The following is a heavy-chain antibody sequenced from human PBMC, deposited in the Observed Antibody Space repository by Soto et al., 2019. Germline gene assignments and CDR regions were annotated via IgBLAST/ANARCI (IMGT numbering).Heavy chain of an antibody. D-gene: IGHD3-22*01. Sequence: GASVKVSCTASGGTFSSYAISWVRQAPGQGLEWMGGIIPIFGTANYAQKFQGRVTITADESTSTAYMELSSLRSEDTAVYYCASPTNPFTMTFYYYYGMDVRGQGTKVTVSS. CDR2: IIPIFGTA. CDR3: ASPTNPFTMTFYYYYGMDV. J-gene: IGHJ6*02. CDR1: GGTFSSYA. V-gene: IGHV1-69*13.